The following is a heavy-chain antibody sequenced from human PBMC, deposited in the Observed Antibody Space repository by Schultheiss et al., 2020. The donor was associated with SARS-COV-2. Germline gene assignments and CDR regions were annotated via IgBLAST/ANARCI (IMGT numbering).Heavy chain of an antibody. D-gene: IGHD6-19*01. CDR2: IYTSGST. J-gene: IGHJ5*02. V-gene: IGHV4-4*07. Sequence: SETLSLTCTVSGGSISSYYWGWIRQPAGKGLEWIGRIYTSGSTNYNPSLKSRVTMSVDTSMNQFSLKLSSVTAADTAVYYCARSGSSGWNNWSDPWGQGTLVTVSS. CDR1: GGSISSYY. CDR3: ARSGSSGWNNWSDP.